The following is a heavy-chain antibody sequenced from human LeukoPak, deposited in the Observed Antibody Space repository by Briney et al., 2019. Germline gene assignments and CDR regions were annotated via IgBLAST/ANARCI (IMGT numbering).Heavy chain of an antibody. CDR3: ARADYYDSSGYED. V-gene: IGHV3-21*01. D-gene: IGHD3-22*01. Sequence: GGSLRLSCAASGFTFSSYSMNWVRQAPGKGLEWVSSISSGSSYIYYADSVKGRFTISRDNAKNSLYLQMNSLRAEDTAVYYCARADYYDSSGYEDWGQGTLVTVSS. CDR2: ISSGSSYI. CDR1: GFTFSSYS. J-gene: IGHJ4*02.